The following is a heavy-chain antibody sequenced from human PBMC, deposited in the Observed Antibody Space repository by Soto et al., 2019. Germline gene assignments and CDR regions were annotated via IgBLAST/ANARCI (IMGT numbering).Heavy chain of an antibody. CDR1: GFTVSSKY. CDR2: IQSGGPT. J-gene: IGHJ6*04. V-gene: IGHV3-66*01. Sequence: EVHLVESGGGLVQPGGSLRLSCAASGFTVSSKYMSWVRQAPGKGLEWVSLIQSGGPTYYADSVKGRFTISRDTSENTLQRQMDSLRAEDTAVYYCARDDVLCDGGRCYGVPLDVWGKGSTFTVSS. CDR3: ARDDVLCDGGRCYGVPLDV. D-gene: IGHD2-15*01.